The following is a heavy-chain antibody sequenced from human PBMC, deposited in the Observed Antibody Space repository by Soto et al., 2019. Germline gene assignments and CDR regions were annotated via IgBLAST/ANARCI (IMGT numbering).Heavy chain of an antibody. J-gene: IGHJ6*03. CDR3: ARESVYSIYHYMDV. CDR2: ITWNSGNR. V-gene: IGHV3-9*01. CDR1: GFAFGDYG. Sequence: EVQLVESGGGLVQPGRSLRLSCVASGFAFGDYGMHWVRQAPGKGLEWVSTITWNSGNRGHADSVRGRFTISRDDAKNSLFLQMNDLRAEATALYYCARESVYSIYHYMDVWGKGTTVIVSS. D-gene: IGHD4-4*01.